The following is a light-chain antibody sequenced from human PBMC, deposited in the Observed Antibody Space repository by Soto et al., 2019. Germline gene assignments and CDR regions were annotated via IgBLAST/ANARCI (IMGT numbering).Light chain of an antibody. CDR1: QSVSSN. CDR2: GAS. V-gene: IGKV3-15*01. Sequence: EIVMTQSPANLSVSPGERATLSCRASQSVSSNLAWYQQRPGQAPRLVIYGASTRATGIPARYSGSGSGTEFTLTISSLQSEDFAIYYCQQYNNWPLTFGGGTKVEIK. CDR3: QQYNNWPLT. J-gene: IGKJ4*01.